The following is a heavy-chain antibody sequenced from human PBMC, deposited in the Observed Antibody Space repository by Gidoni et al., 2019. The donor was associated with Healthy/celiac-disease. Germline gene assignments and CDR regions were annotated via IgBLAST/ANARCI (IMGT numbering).Heavy chain of an antibody. D-gene: IGHD6-19*01. Sequence: QVQLVQSGAEVKKPGSSVKVSCKASGGTFSRYATRWVRPAPGQGLEWMGGIIPIFGTANYAQKFQGRVTITADESTSTAYMELSSLRSEDTAVYYCARGRIAVAGYPYYYYGMDVWGQGTTVTVSS. CDR3: ARGRIAVAGYPYYYYGMDV. V-gene: IGHV1-69*01. CDR2: IIPIFGTA. J-gene: IGHJ6*02. CDR1: GGTFSRYA.